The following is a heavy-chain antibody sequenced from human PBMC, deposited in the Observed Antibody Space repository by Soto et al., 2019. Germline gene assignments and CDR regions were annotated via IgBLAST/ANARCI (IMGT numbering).Heavy chain of an antibody. CDR2: IYPGDSDT. J-gene: IGHJ6*02. CDR1: GYTFPSYW. Sequence: XESLKISCKGSGYTFPSYWIGLARQMPGKGLEWMGIIYPGDSDTRYSPSFRGQVTISADKSTSTAYLQWSSLKASDTAMYYCARQHCSSTSCYGGAMDVWGQGTTVTVSS. D-gene: IGHD2-2*01. CDR3: ARQHCSSTSCYGGAMDV. V-gene: IGHV5-51*01.